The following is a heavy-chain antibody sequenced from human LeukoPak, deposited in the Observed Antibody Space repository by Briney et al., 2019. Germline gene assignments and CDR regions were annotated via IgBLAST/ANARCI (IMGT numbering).Heavy chain of an antibody. D-gene: IGHD1-7*01. CDR3: ARHGNYEDSYFDY. CDR2: IYYSGST. V-gene: IGHV4-59*11. CDR1: GGSISSHY. J-gene: IGHJ4*02. Sequence: PSETLSLTCTVSGGSISSHYWSWIRQPPGKGLEWIGYIYYSGSTNYNPSRKSRVTISVDTSKNQFSLKLSSVTAADTAVYYCARHGNYEDSYFDYWGQGTLVTVSS.